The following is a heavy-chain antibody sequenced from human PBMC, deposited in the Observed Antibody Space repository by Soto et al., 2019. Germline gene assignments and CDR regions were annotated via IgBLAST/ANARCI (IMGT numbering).Heavy chain of an antibody. V-gene: IGHV3-30*18. CDR1: GFTFSSYG. CDR3: AKSLLWFGELSDY. CDR2: ISYDGSNK. J-gene: IGHJ4*02. D-gene: IGHD3-10*01. Sequence: GGSLRLSCAASGFTFSSYGMHWVRQAPGKGLEWVAVISYDGSNKYYVDSVKGRFTISRDNSKNTLYLQMNSLRAEDTAVYYCAKSLLWFGELSDYWGQGTLVTVSS.